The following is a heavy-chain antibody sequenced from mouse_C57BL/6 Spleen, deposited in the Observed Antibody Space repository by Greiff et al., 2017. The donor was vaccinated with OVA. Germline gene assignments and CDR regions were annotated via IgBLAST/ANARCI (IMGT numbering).Heavy chain of an antibody. CDR2: IDPSDSET. Sequence: QVQLQQPGAELVSPGSSVKLSCKASGYTFTSYWMHWVKQRPIQGLEWIGNIDPSDSETHYNQKFKDKATLTVDKSSSTAYMQLSSLTSEDSAVYYCARGDYDYSAWFAYWGQGTLVTVSA. V-gene: IGHV1-52*01. CDR3: ARGDYDYSAWFAY. D-gene: IGHD2-4*01. CDR1: GYTFTSYW. J-gene: IGHJ3*01.